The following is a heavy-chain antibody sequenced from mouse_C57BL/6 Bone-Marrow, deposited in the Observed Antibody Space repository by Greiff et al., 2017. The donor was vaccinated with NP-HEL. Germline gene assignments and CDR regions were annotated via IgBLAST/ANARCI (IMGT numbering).Heavy chain of an antibody. J-gene: IGHJ1*01. Sequence: VQLQQPGAELVKPGASVKLSCKASGYTFTSYWMQWVKQRPGQGLEWIGEIDPSDSYTNYNQKFKGKATLTVDTSSSTAYMQLRSLTSEDSAVYYCARGDGNWYFDVWGSGTAVTVSS. CDR1: GYTFTSYW. CDR2: IDPSDSYT. V-gene: IGHV1-50*01. D-gene: IGHD2-1*01. CDR3: ARGDGNWYFDV.